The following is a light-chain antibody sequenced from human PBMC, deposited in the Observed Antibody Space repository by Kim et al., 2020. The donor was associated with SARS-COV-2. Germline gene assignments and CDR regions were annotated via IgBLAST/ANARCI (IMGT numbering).Light chain of an antibody. J-gene: IGLJ2*01. CDR2: YDS. V-gene: IGLV3-21*04. CDR1: NIGSKS. CDR3: QGWDSSSDVV. Sequence: SYELTQPPSVSVAPGKTARITCGGNNIGSKSVHWYQQKPGQAPVLVIYYDSDRPSGIPERFSGSNSGNTATLTISRVEAGDEADYYCQGWDSSSDVVFGGGTQLTVL.